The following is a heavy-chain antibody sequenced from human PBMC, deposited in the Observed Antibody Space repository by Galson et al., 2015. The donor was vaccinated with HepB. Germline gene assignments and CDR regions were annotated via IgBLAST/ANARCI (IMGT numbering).Heavy chain of an antibody. Sequence: SVKVSCKASGVTFSSYAISWVRQAPGQGLEWMGGIIPIVGIANYAQKFQGRVTITADKSTSTAYMELSSLISEDTAVYYCAGYGGTGYRSSWYGEYFQHWGQGTLVTVSS. V-gene: IGHV1-69*10. D-gene: IGHD6-13*01. CDR1: GVTFSSYA. J-gene: IGHJ1*01. CDR2: IIPIVGIA. CDR3: AGYGGTGYRSSWYGEYFQH.